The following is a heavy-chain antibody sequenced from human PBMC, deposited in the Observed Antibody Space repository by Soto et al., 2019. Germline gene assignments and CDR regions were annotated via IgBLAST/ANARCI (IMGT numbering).Heavy chain of an antibody. CDR1: GFTFSSYG. CDR3: VRELQQQLYDAFAI. J-gene: IGHJ3*02. D-gene: IGHD6-13*01. V-gene: IGHV3-33*01. Sequence: GGSLRLSCAASGFTFSSYGMHWVRQAPGKGLEWVAVKWYDGSNKYYADSVKGRFTISRDNSKNTLYLQMNSLRAEDTAVYYCVRELQQQLYDAFAIWGQGTMVPVSS. CDR2: KWYDGSNK.